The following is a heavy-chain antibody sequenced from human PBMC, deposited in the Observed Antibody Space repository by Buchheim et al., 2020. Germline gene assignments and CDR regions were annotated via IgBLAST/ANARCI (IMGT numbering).Heavy chain of an antibody. CDR3: ARHGVGKLFDP. D-gene: IGHD3-10*01. Sequence: QVQLQESGPGLVKPSQTLSLTCTVSGGSISSGSYYWSWIRQPAGKGLEWIGRIYTSGSTTYSPSLQSRVTISVDTSKSQFSLKLSSVTAADTAVYYCARHGVGKLFDPWGQGTL. J-gene: IGHJ5*02. CDR2: IYTSGST. V-gene: IGHV4-61*02. CDR1: GGSISSGSYY.